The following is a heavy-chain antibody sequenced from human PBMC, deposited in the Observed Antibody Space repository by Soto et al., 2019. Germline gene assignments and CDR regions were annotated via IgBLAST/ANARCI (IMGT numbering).Heavy chain of an antibody. CDR1: GYTFTSYA. J-gene: IGHJ4*02. CDR3: ARDPIPGIAAAGTFDY. D-gene: IGHD6-13*01. CDR2: INAGNGNT. Sequence: VKVSCKASGYTFTSYAMHWVRQAPGQRLEWMGWINAGNGNTKYSQKFQGRVTITRDTSASTAYMELSSLRSEDTAVYYCARDPIPGIAAAGTFDYWGQGTLVTVSS. V-gene: IGHV1-3*01.